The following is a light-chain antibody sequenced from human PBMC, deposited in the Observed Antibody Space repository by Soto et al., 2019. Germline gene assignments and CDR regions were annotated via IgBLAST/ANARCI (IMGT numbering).Light chain of an antibody. CDR3: QHYGTSAL. J-gene: IGKJ3*01. CDR1: QSVSDMY. V-gene: IGKV3-20*01. Sequence: EIVLTQSPGTLSLSPGERATLSCRASQSVSDMYLAWYQHKPGQAPRLLIYASNRATGIPDRFSGSGSGTDFTLTINRLEPEDFAVYYCQHYGTSALFGPGTKVDIK. CDR2: AS.